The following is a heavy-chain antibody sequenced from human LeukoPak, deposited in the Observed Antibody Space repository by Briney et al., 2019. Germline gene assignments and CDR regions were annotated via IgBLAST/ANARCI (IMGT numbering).Heavy chain of an antibody. D-gene: IGHD6-13*01. J-gene: IGHJ4*02. Sequence: ASVKVSCKASGYTFTGYYMHWVRQAPGQGLEWMGWINPNSGGTNYAQKFQGRVTMTRDTSISTAYMELSRLRSDDTAVYYCAKLTGIAAAGTDHWGQGTLVTASS. V-gene: IGHV1-2*02. CDR2: INPNSGGT. CDR1: GYTFTGYY. CDR3: AKLTGIAAAGTDH.